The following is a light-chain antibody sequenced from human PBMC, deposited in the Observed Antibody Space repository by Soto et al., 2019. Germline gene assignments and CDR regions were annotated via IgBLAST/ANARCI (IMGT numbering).Light chain of an antibody. Sequence: EVVMTQSPATLSVSPEERATLSCRASQSVSRNYLAWYQQEPVQAPRLLIYAASRRATGIPDRFSGSGSGTDFTLTISSLETPDFAVYYGQQRNIWPPVTFGQGTRLEIK. CDR3: QQRNIWPPVT. CDR1: QSVSRNY. J-gene: IGKJ5*01. CDR2: AAS. V-gene: IGKV3D-20*02.